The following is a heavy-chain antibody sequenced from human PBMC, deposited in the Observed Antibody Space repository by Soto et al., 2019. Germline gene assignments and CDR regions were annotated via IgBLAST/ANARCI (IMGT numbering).Heavy chain of an antibody. J-gene: IGHJ6*02. CDR2: ISAYNGNT. D-gene: IGHD6-13*01. CDR3: ARVRGPPLYSSSWGEYGMDV. V-gene: IGHV1-18*01. CDR1: GYTFTSYG. Sequence: QVQLVQSGAEVKKPGASVKVSCKASGYTFTSYGISWVRQAPGQGLEWMGWISAYNGNTNYAQKLQGRGTITTDTSTRTAYMELRSLRSDGTAVYYCARVRGPPLYSSSWGEYGMDVWGQGTTVTVSS.